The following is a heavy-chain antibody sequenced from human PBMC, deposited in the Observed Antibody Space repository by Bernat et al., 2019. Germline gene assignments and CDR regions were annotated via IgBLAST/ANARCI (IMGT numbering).Heavy chain of an antibody. Sequence: EVQLVESGGGLVKPGGSLRLSCAASGFTFSSYSMNWVRQAPGKGLEWVSSISRSGGSIYYADSVKGRFTISRDNAKNSLFLQMASLRAEDKAVYYCARSILVTSRNDDFEIWGQGTTVTVSS. CDR1: GFTFSSYS. D-gene: IGHD2-21*01. CDR2: ISRSGGSI. CDR3: ARSILVTSRNDDFEI. J-gene: IGHJ3*02. V-gene: IGHV3-21*01.